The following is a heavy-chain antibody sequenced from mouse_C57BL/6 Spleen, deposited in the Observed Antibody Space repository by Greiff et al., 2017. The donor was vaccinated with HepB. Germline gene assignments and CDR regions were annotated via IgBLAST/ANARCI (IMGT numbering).Heavy chain of an antibody. V-gene: IGHV1-80*01. Sequence: VQLQQSGADLVKPGASVKISCKASGYAFSSYWMNWVKQRPGKGLEWIGQIYPGDGDTNYNGKFKGKATLTADKSSSTAYMQLSSLTSEDSAVYFCARWGTTVVYDYWGQGTTLTVSS. J-gene: IGHJ2*01. CDR3: ARWGTTVVYDY. CDR2: IYPGDGDT. CDR1: GYAFSSYW. D-gene: IGHD1-1*01.